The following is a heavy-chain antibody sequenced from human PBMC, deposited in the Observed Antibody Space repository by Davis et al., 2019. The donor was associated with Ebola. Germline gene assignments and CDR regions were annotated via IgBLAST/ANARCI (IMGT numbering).Heavy chain of an antibody. D-gene: IGHD2-15*01. Sequence: PGGSLRLSCAASGFTFSTYSMSWVRQAPGKALEWVSSISSDSDYIYYADSAKGRFTISRDNAKNSLFLQMNSLRAEDTAVYYCAKGTVDSSYSSLDRWGQGTLVTVSS. V-gene: IGHV3-21*04. J-gene: IGHJ5*02. CDR1: GFTFSTYS. CDR3: AKGTVDSSYSSLDR. CDR2: ISSDSDYI.